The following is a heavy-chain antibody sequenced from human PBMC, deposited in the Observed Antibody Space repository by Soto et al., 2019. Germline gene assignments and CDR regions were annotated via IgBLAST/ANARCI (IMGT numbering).Heavy chain of an antibody. J-gene: IGHJ4*02. CDR1: GFTFSNYA. CDR2: ISGSDGTT. Sequence: EVQLLESGGGLIQPGGSLRLSCAASGFTFSNYAMSWVRQAPGEGLEWVSAISGSDGTTYYAGSVKGRFTISRDNTKNTLXLQMSSLRAEDTALXYCAKTSSGWYNFDSWGQGTLVTVSS. V-gene: IGHV3-23*01. CDR3: AKTSSGWYNFDS. D-gene: IGHD6-19*01.